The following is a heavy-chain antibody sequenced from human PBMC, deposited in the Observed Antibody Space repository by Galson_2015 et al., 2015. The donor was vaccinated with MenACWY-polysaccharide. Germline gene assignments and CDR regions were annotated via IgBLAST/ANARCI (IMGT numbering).Heavy chain of an antibody. CDR1: GDTLTDLS. V-gene: IGHV1-24*01. Sequence: SVKVSCKVSGDTLTDLSMHWVRQAPGKGLEWMGGLDPEDGETIYAQRLQGRVTMTEDTSRDTAYMELSSLRSEDTAVYYCATGSGDDYVWGSYRRPAFDIWGQGTLVTVSS. CDR2: LDPEDGET. J-gene: IGHJ4*02. D-gene: IGHD3-16*02. CDR3: ATGSGDDYVWGSYRRPAFDI.